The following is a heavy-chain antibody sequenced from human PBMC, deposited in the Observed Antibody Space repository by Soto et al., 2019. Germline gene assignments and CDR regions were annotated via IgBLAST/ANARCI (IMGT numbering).Heavy chain of an antibody. J-gene: IGHJ3*01. Sequence: QVQLGQSGAEVRKPGASVNISCRASGFTFSDQLINWVRQVPGQSLEWMGWINPDNGNTQYSQTFQGRVTISRHSSAIIVYVEVSDLTSEDTAVFYCAGDILSVGPRASDAFDVWGQGTMVTVSS. CDR1: GFTFSDQL. CDR2: INPDNGNT. V-gene: IGHV1-3*01. CDR3: AGDILSVGPRASDAFDV.